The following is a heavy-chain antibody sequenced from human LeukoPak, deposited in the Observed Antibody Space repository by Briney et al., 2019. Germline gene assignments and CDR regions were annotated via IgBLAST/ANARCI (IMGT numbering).Heavy chain of an antibody. J-gene: IGHJ4*02. D-gene: IGHD3-22*01. CDR2: IYTSGST. CDR1: GGSISSYY. Sequence: SETLSLTCTVSGGSISSYYWSWIRQPAGKGLEWIGRIYTSGSTNYNPSLKSRVTMSVDTSKNQFSLKLSSVTAADTAVYYCARVAVETYYYDSSGYWYYFDYWGQGTLVTVSS. CDR3: ARVAVETYYYDSSGYWYYFDY. V-gene: IGHV4-4*07.